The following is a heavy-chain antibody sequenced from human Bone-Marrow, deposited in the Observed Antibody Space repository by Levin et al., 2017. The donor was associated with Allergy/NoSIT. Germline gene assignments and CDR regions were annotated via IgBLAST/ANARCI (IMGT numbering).Heavy chain of an antibody. CDR1: GFTFSTYW. V-gene: IGHV3-7*01. J-gene: IGHJ4*02. CDR3: ARCRDGGYCNGGNAY. Sequence: PGGSLRLSCAGSGFTFSTYWMSWVRQAPGKGLEWVANIKQDGSEKYYVDSVKGRFTISRDNAKDSLYLQMNSLRAEDTAVYYCARCRDGGYCNGGNAYWGQGTLVTVSS. CDR2: IKQDGSEK. D-gene: IGHD2-15*01.